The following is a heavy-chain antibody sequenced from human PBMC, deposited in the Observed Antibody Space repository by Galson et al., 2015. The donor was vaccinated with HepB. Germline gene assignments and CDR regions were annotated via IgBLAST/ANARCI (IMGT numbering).Heavy chain of an antibody. CDR3: ARERDGGLLYYYFGMDV. V-gene: IGHV1-69*06. J-gene: IGHJ6*02. CDR2: IIPIFNSA. Sequence: SVKVSCKASGGTFSSYAMHWVRQAPGQGLEWMGAIIPIFNSAHYAQKFQGRVTITADKSPGTAYMELSSLKSEDTATYYCARERDGGLLYYYFGMDVWGQGTTVTVSS. D-gene: IGHD2-21*01. CDR1: GGTFSSYA.